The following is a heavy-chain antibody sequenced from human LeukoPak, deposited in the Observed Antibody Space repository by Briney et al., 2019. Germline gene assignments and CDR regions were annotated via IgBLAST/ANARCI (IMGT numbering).Heavy chain of an antibody. D-gene: IGHD3-22*01. J-gene: IGHJ4*02. CDR2: ISYDGSNK. CDR3: ARDEGRDYYDSSGYPLGYFDY. Sequence: GGSLRLSCAVSGLTFSSSWMDWVRQAPGKGLEWVAVISYDGSNKYYADSVKGRFTISRDNSKNTLYLQMNSLRAEDTAVYYCARDEGRDYYDSSGYPLGYFDYWGQGTLVTVSS. CDR1: GLTFSSSW. V-gene: IGHV3-30-3*01.